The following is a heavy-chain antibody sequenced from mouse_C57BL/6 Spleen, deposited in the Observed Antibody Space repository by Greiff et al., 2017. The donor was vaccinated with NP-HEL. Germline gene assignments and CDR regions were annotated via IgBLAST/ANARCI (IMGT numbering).Heavy chain of an antibody. Sequence: EVMLVESGGGLVKPGGSLKLSCAASGFTFSSYAMSWVRQTSEKRLEWVATISDGGSYTYYPDNVKGRFTISRDNAKNNLYLQMSHLKSEDTAMYYCAREGGNYVFAYWGQGTLVTVSA. CDR3: AREGGNYVFAY. J-gene: IGHJ3*01. CDR2: ISDGGSYT. CDR1: GFTFSSYA. V-gene: IGHV5-4*01. D-gene: IGHD2-1*01.